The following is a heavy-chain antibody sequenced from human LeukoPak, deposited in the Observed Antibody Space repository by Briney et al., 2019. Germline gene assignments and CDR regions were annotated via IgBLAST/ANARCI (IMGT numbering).Heavy chain of an antibody. V-gene: IGHV4-4*07. CDR3: ARSIVVVPAASGVGNWFDP. CDR2: IYTSGST. D-gene: IGHD2-2*01. J-gene: IGHJ5*02. CDR1: GGSISSYY. Sequence: NASETLSLTCTVSGGSISSYYWSWIRQPAGKGLEWIGRIYTSGSTNYNPSLKSRVTTSVDTSKNQFSLKLSSVTAADTAVYYCARSIVVVPAASGVGNWFDPWGQGTLVTVSS.